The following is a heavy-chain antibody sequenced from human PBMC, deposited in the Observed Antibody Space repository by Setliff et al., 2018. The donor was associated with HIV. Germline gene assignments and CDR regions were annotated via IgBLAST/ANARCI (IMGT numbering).Heavy chain of an antibody. J-gene: IGHJ3*01. CDR1: GFIVSSNY. Sequence: GGSLRLSCAVSGFIVSSNYMSWVRQAPGKGLVWVSHINSDGSATKYADSVKGRFTMSRDNAKNTLYLQMNSLRAEDTALYFCARDRGRPDSFDVWGQGTMVTVSS. CDR2: INSDGSAT. V-gene: IGHV3-74*01. D-gene: IGHD1-26*01. CDR3: ARDRGRPDSFDV.